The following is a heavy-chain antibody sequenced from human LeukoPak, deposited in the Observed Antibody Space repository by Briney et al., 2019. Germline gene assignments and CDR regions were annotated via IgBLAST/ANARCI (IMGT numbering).Heavy chain of an antibody. CDR3: AKRIQSAMAMGY. V-gene: IGHV3-23*01. Sequence: GGSLRLSCAASGFTFSNYALSGVRQAPGKGLECVSDISGSGGSTYYADSVKGRFTISRDNSKNTMYLQMNSLRAEDTAVYYCAKRIQSAMAMGYWGKGTLVTVSS. CDR2: ISGSGGST. CDR1: GFTFSNYA. D-gene: IGHD5-18*01. J-gene: IGHJ4*02.